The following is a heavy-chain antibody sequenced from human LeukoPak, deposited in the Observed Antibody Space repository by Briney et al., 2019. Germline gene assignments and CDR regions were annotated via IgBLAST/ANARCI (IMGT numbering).Heavy chain of an antibody. CDR1: GFTFGVYA. D-gene: IGHD2-2*01. V-gene: IGHV3-49*04. Sequence: GGSLRLSCTASGFTFGVYAMSWVRQAPGKGLEWVGFIRSKVYGGTTEYAASVKGRFTISRDDSKSTAYLQMNSLKTEDTAVYYCTRGSRYCDSTSCPYYYMDVWGKGTTVTVSS. J-gene: IGHJ6*03. CDR3: TRGSRYCDSTSCPYYYMDV. CDR2: IRSKVYGGTT.